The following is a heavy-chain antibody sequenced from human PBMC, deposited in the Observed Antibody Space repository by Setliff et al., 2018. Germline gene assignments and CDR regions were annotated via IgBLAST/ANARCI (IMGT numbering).Heavy chain of an antibody. CDR3: ARNDRPWRYYFDY. V-gene: IGHV4-39*07. CDR2: IYYRGST. J-gene: IGHJ4*02. Sequence: PSETLSLTCTVSGGSISSSSYYWGWIRQPPGKGLEWIGSIYYRGSTYYNPSLKSRVTISVDTSKNQFSLKLSSVTAADTAVYSCARNDRPWRYYFDYWGQGTLVTVSS. D-gene: IGHD3-9*01. CDR1: GGSISSSSYY.